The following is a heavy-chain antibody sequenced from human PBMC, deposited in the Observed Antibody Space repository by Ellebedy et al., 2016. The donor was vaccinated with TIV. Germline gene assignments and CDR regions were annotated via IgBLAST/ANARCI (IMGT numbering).Heavy chain of an antibody. CDR1: GFTFSNYW. D-gene: IGHD2-8*02. CDR3: AHTGL. J-gene: IGHJ4*02. V-gene: IGHV3-7*01. Sequence: PGGSLRLSCAASGFTFSNYWMSWVRQAPGKGLEWVANIKQDGSEKYCVDSVKGRFTISRDNAKNSLYLKMNSLRAEDTAVYYCAHTGLWGQGTLVTVSS. CDR2: IKQDGSEK.